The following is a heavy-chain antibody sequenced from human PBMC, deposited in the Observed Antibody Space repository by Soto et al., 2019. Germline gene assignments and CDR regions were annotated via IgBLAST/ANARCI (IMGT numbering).Heavy chain of an antibody. Sequence: EVQLLESGGGLVQPGGSLRLSCAAPGFTFSNYAMNWVRQAPGKGLEWVSVISGSGGSTYYAESVKGRFTISRDNSKNTLYLQMNSLGGEDTAVYYCARRSSGGYFDYWGQGTLVTVSS. V-gene: IGHV3-23*01. CDR2: ISGSGGST. CDR3: ARRSSGGYFDY. D-gene: IGHD6-19*01. J-gene: IGHJ4*02. CDR1: GFTFSNYA.